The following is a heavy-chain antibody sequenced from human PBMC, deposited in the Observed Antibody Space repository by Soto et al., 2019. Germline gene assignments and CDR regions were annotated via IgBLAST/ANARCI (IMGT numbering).Heavy chain of an antibody. CDR3: ARHTYYYDSGYYFDY. V-gene: IGHV4-39*01. D-gene: IGHD3-10*01. J-gene: IGHJ4*02. CDR1: GGSISSSSYY. CDR2: IYYSGST. Sequence: SETLSLTCTVSGGSISSSSYYWGWIRQPPGKGLEWIGSIYYSGSTYYNPSLKSRVTISVDTSKNQFSLKLSSVTAADTAVYYCARHTYYYDSGYYFDYWGQGTLVTVS.